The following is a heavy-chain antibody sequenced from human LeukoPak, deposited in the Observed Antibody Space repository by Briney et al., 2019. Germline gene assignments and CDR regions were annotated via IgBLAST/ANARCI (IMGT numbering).Heavy chain of an antibody. CDR3: ARAAISGYYAFDI. CDR1: GYSFVSHW. V-gene: IGHV5-51*01. Sequence: TGVSLKISCQGSGYSFVSHWIVWVRQMPGKGLEWMGIIYPGDFDTRYSPSFQGQVTISADKSIRTAYLQWSSLKASDTAMYYCARAAISGYYAFDIWGQGTMVTVSS. CDR2: IYPGDFDT. J-gene: IGHJ3*02. D-gene: IGHD3-22*01.